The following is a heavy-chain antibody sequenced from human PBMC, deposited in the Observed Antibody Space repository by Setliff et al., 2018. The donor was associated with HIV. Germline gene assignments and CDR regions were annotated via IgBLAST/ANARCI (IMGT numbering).Heavy chain of an antibody. CDR3: ARGRRSSGWYVYH. V-gene: IGHV4-38-2*02. Sequence: PSETLSLTCNVSGYSISSGYFWGWIRQPPGKGLEWIGTIYHNGITYYNPSLKSRVTISVDTSTNQFSLKLSSVTAADTAVYYCARGRRSSGWYVYHWGQGTLVTVSS. J-gene: IGHJ4*02. CDR2: IYHNGIT. CDR1: GYSISSGYF. D-gene: IGHD6-19*01.